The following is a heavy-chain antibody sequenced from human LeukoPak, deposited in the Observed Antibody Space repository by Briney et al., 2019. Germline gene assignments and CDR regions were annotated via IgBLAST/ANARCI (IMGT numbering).Heavy chain of an antibody. CDR3: ARGLRLVEPDY. CDR2: INPNTGNP. Sequence: ASVKVSCKASGYTFTNYAMNWVRQAPGQGLEWMGWINPNTGNPTYAQGFTGRFVFSLDTSVSTTYLQISSLKAEDTAVYYCARGLRLVEPDYWGQGTLVTVSS. CDR1: GYTFTNYA. J-gene: IGHJ4*02. V-gene: IGHV7-4-1*02. D-gene: IGHD5-12*01.